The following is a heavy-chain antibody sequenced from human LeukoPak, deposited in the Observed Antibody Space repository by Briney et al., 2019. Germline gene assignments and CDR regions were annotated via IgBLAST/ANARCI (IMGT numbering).Heavy chain of an antibody. CDR3: ASGTDYGDEIDY. J-gene: IGHJ4*02. Sequence: SETLSLTCTVSGGSISSYYWSWIRQPAGKGLEWIGRIYTSGSTNYNPSLKNRVTMSVDTSKNQFSLKPSSVTAADTAVYYCASGTDYGDEIDYWGQGTLVTVSS. CDR2: IYTSGST. D-gene: IGHD4-17*01. V-gene: IGHV4-4*07. CDR1: GGSISSYY.